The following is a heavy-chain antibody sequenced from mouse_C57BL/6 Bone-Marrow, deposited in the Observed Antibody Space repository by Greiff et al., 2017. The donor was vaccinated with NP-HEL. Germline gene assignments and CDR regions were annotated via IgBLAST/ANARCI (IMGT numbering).Heavy chain of an antibody. CDR3: ARSRYYYGSSIFDY. CDR2: ILPGSGST. Sequence: QVQLQQSGAELMKPGASVKLSCKATGYTFTGYWIEWVKQRPGHGLEWIGEILPGSGSTNYNEKFKGKATFTADTSSNTAYMQLSSLTTEYSTIYYCARSRYYYGSSIFDYWGQGTTLTVSS. D-gene: IGHD1-1*01. J-gene: IGHJ2*01. CDR1: GYTFTGYW. V-gene: IGHV1-9*01.